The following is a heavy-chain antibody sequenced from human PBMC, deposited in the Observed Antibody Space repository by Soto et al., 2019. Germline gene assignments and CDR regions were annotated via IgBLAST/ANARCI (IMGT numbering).Heavy chain of an antibody. V-gene: IGHV3-23*01. Sequence: PVGSLRLSCAASGFTFSSYAMSRVRQAPGKGLEWVSAISGSGGSTYYADSVKGRFTISRDNSKNTLYLQMNSLRAEDTAVYYCAKDPMVVVPPRLFDYWGQGTLVTVS. CDR2: ISGSGGST. CDR1: GFTFSSYA. J-gene: IGHJ4*02. CDR3: AKDPMVVVPPRLFDY. D-gene: IGHD3-22*01.